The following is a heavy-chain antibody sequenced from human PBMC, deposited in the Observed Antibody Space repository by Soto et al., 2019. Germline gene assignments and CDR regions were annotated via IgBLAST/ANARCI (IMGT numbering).Heavy chain of an antibody. Sequence: QVQLVQSGAEVKKPESSVKVSCKAPGGTFSTYAISWVRQAPGQGLEWMGGIIPMFGTADYAQRFQDRVTVTGDDSTNAVYMELSSLRAEDPAVYFCASGIQLWLRRINNGYAGWGQGTLVTVSA. CDR1: GGTFSTYA. CDR2: IIPMFGTA. D-gene: IGHD5-18*01. CDR3: ASGIQLWLRRINNGYAG. V-gene: IGHV1-69*12. J-gene: IGHJ4*02.